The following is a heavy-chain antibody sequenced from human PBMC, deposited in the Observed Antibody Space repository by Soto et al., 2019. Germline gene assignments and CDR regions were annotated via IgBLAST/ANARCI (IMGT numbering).Heavy chain of an antibody. J-gene: IGHJ3*02. Sequence: EVQLVESGGGLVKPGGSLRLSCAASGFTFSNAWMSWVRQAPGKGLEWVGRIKSKTDGGTTDYAAPVKGRFTTSRDDSKNTLYLQMNSLKTEGTAVYYCTTASSSFYSADAFDIWGQGTMVTVSS. V-gene: IGHV3-15*01. CDR2: IKSKTDGGTT. CDR1: GFTFSNAW. D-gene: IGHD6-13*01. CDR3: TTASSSFYSADAFDI.